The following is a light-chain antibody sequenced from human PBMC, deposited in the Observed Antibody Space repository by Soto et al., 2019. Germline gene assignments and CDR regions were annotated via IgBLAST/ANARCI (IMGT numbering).Light chain of an antibody. CDR3: QSYDSSLIGYV. Sequence: VHWYQQLPGTAPKLIIYGNNNRPSGVPGRFSGSKSGTSASLAITGLQAEDEADYYCQSYDSSLIGYVFGSGTKVTVL. V-gene: IGLV1-40*01. CDR2: GNN. J-gene: IGLJ1*01.